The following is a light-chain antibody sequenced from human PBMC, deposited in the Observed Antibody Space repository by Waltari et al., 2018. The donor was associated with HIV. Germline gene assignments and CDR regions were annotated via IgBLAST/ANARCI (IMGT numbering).Light chain of an antibody. CDR2: WAS. J-gene: IGKJ4*01. CDR1: QSLLYSFDNRNY. Sequence: DIVMTQSPDSLPVFLGERATINCTSSQSLLYSFDNRNYLAWYQQKPRQPPKLLISWASTRESGVPDRFSGSGSGTDFTLTISRLQTEDVAVYHCQQYYRVPPTFGGGTKVEIK. CDR3: QQYYRVPPT. V-gene: IGKV4-1*01.